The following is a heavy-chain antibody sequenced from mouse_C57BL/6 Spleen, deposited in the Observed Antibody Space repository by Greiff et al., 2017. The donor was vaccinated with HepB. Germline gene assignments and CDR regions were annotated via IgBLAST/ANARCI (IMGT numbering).Heavy chain of an antibody. J-gene: IGHJ2*01. CDR3: ARLTGTGYFDY. CDR2: ISSGSSTI. V-gene: IGHV5-17*01. Sequence: DVKLQESGGGLVKPGGSLKLSCAASGFTFSDYGMHWVRQAPEKGLEWVAYISSGSSTIYYADTVKGRFTISRDNAKNTLFLQMTSLRSEDTAMYYCARLTGTGYFDYWGQGTTLTVSS. D-gene: IGHD4-1*01. CDR1: GFTFSDYG.